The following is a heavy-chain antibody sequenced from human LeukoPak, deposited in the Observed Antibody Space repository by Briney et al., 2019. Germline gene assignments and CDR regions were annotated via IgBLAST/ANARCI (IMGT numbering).Heavy chain of an antibody. CDR1: GFTFSSYG. CDR2: IRYDGSNK. Sequence: GGSLRLSCAASGFTFSSYGMHWVRQAPGKGLEWVAFIRYDGSNKYYADSVKGRYTISRDNSKNTLYLQMNSLRAEDTAVYNCAKGVGRSTAGWVIDPWGQGTLVTVSS. J-gene: IGHJ5*02. V-gene: IGHV3-30*02. CDR3: AKGVGRSTAGWVIDP. D-gene: IGHD6-13*01.